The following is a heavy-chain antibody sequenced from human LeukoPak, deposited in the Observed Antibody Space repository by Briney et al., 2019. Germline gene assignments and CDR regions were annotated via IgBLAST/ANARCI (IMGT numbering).Heavy chain of an antibody. Sequence: ASVKVSCKASGYTFTGYYMHWVRQAPGQGLEWMGWINPNSGGTNYAQKFQGRVTMTRDTSISTAYMELSRLRSDDTAGYYCARGSSSTSLNNWFDPWGQGTLVTVSS. CDR2: INPNSGGT. D-gene: IGHD2-2*01. J-gene: IGHJ5*02. CDR1: GYTFTGYY. CDR3: ARGSSSTSLNNWFDP. V-gene: IGHV1-2*02.